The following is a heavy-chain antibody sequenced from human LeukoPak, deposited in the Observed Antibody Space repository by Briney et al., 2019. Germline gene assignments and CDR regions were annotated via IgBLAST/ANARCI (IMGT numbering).Heavy chain of an antibody. CDR1: GGTFSSYA. CDR2: IIPIFGTA. D-gene: IGHD2-2*02. Sequence: SVKVSCKASGGTFSSYAISWVRQAHGQGLEWMGGIIPIFGTANYAQKFQGRVTITADESTSTAYMELSSLRSEDTAVYYCARATQYCSSTSCYRPVGAFDIWGQGTMVTVSS. CDR3: ARATQYCSSTSCYRPVGAFDI. V-gene: IGHV1-69*13. J-gene: IGHJ3*02.